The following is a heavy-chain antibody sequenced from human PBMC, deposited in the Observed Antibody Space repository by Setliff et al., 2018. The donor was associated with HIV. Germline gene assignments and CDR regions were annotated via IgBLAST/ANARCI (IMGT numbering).Heavy chain of an antibody. Sequence: SETLSLTCTIFGDSISSSYYSWSWIRQSPGKGLHWIGTVSYDGTTYYNPTLDSRVSISVEASRIQFSLDLTSVTASDTAFYFCARHAFNGGWFGQVLLPYFDNLGRGILVTVSS. CDR2: VSYDGTT. J-gene: IGHJ4*02. V-gene: IGHV4-39*01. D-gene: IGHD3-10*01. CDR1: GDSISSSYYS. CDR3: ARHAFNGGWFGQVLLPYFDN.